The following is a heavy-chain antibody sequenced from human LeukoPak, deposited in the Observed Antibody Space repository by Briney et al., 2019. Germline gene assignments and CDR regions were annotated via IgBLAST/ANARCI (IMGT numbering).Heavy chain of an antibody. D-gene: IGHD6-19*01. J-gene: IGHJ6*03. CDR1: GFTISSYA. CDR3: AHVCSSGPGYYYYMDV. Sequence: GRSLRLSCAASGFTISSYAMTWVRQASGKGLEWVSAISGSGSSTYYSDCVKGRFTISRDNSKNTMYLQMNSLRAEDTDVYYCAHVCSSGPGYYYYMDVCGQGDTVTVSS. CDR2: ISGSGSST. V-gene: IGHV3-23*01.